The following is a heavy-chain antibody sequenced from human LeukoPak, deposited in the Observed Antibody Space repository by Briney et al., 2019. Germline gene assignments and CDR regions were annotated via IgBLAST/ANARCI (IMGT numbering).Heavy chain of an antibody. D-gene: IGHD6-19*01. CDR2: ISSSGSTI. CDR3: ARDNQAVAGNWFDP. V-gene: IGHV3-11*04. J-gene: IGHJ5*02. CDR1: GFTFSDYY. Sequence: PGGSLRLSCAASGFTFSDYYMSWIRQAPGKGLEWVSYISSSGSTIYYADPVKGRFTISRDNAKNSLYLQMNSLRAEDTAVYYCARDNQAVAGNWFDPWGQGTLVTVSS.